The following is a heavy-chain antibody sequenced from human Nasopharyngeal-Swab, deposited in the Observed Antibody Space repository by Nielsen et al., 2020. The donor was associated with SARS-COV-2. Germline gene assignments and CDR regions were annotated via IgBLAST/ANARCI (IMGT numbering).Heavy chain of an antibody. CDR3: AKGGNSGWLQSAEYFDY. CDR2: IYSGGSST. J-gene: IGHJ4*02. D-gene: IGHD5-24*01. V-gene: IGHV3-23*03. Sequence: WIRQPPGKGLEWVSVIYSGGSSTYYADSVKGRFTISRDNSKNTLYLQMNSLRAEDTAVYYCAKGGNSGWLQSAEYFDYWGQGILVTVSS.